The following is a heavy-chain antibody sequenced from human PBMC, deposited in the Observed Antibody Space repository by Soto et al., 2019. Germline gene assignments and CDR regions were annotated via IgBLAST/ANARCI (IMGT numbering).Heavy chain of an antibody. Sequence: PSETLSLTCTVSGGSVSSSSYYWGWVRQPPGKGLEWIGSVYYSGSTNYNPSLKSRVTISVDTSKNQFSLKLSSVTAADTAVYYCARGRRWGSSTSYRGININWFDPWGQGTLVTVSS. J-gene: IGHJ5*02. CDR3: ARGRRWGSSTSYRGININWFDP. CDR2: VYYSGST. CDR1: GGSVSSSSYY. D-gene: IGHD2-2*01. V-gene: IGHV4-39*07.